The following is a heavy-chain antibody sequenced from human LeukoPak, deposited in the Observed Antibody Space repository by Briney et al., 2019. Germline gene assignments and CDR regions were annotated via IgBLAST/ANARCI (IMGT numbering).Heavy chain of an antibody. J-gene: IGHJ4*02. CDR2: IRQDGGKI. CDR3: ARPPYSGGWYLMF. D-gene: IGHD6-19*01. CDR1: GFTFSNYW. V-gene: IGHV3-7*01. Sequence: GGSLRLSCAVSGFTFSNYWMTWVRQAPGKGLEWVANIRQDGGKIDYVDSVKGRFTISRDNTKNSLYLQINSLRAEDMAFYYCARPPYSGGWYLMFWGQGTLVTVSS.